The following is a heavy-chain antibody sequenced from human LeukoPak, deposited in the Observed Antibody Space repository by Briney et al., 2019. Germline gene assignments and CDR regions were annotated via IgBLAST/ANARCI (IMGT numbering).Heavy chain of an antibody. D-gene: IGHD6-13*01. CDR2: ISSSSSYI. V-gene: IGHV3-21*01. CDR1: GFTFSSYS. CDR3: ARDLKLGRSWYFGY. Sequence: GGSLRLSCAASGFTFSSYSMNWVRQAPGKGLEWVSSISSSSSYIYYADSAKGRFTISRDNAKNSLYLQMNSLRAEDTAVYYCARDLKLGRSWYFGYWGQGTLVTVSS. J-gene: IGHJ4*02.